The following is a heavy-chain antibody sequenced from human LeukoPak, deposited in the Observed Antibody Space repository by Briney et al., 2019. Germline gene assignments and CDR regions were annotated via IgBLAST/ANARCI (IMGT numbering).Heavy chain of an antibody. V-gene: IGHV4-30-4*07. D-gene: IGHD4-17*01. Sequence: PSETLSLTCAVSGGSISSGGYSWSWIRQPPGKGLEWIGYIYYSGSTYYNPSLKSRVTISVDTSKNHFSLKPNSVTAADTAVYFCARSLTTLTLSLGYWGQGTLVTVSS. CDR2: IYYSGST. J-gene: IGHJ4*02. CDR3: ARSLTTLTLSLGY. CDR1: GGSISSGGYS.